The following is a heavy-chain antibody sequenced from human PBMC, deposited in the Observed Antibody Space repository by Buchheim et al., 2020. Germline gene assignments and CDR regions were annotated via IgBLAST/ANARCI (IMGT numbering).Heavy chain of an antibody. J-gene: IGHJ4*02. CDR2: IYYSGST. Sequence: QLQLQESGPGLVKPSETLSLTCTVSGGSISSSSYYWGWIRQPPGTGLEWIGSIYYSGSTYYNPSLKSRVTISVDTSKNQFSLKLSSVTAADTAVYYCAKLRYYDLSLVFYWGQGTL. D-gene: IGHD3-3*01. V-gene: IGHV4-39*01. CDR3: AKLRYYDLSLVFY. CDR1: GGSISSSSYY.